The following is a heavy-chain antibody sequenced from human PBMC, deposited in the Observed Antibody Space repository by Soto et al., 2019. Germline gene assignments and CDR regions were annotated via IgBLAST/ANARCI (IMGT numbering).Heavy chain of an antibody. CDR3: TSLLEVYYYYGMDV. Sequence: GGSLRLSCTASGFTFGDYAMSWVRQAPGKGLEWVGFIRSKAYGGTTEYAASVKGRFTISRDDSKSIAYLQMNSLKTEDTAVYYCTSLLEVYYYYGMDVWGQGTTVTVSS. CDR1: GFTFGDYA. D-gene: IGHD3-3*01. J-gene: IGHJ6*02. V-gene: IGHV3-49*04. CDR2: IRSKAYGGTT.